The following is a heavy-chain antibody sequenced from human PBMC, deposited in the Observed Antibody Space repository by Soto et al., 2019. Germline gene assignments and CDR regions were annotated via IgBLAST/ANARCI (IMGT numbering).Heavy chain of an antibody. Sequence: GGSLRLSCAASGFTFSSYAMSWVRQAPGKGLEWVSAISGSGGSTYYADSVKGRFTISRDNSKNTLYLQMNSLRAEDTAVYYCAKSIVATILWSRQDMDVWGKGTTVTVSS. V-gene: IGHV3-23*01. D-gene: IGHD5-12*01. J-gene: IGHJ6*03. CDR1: GFTFSSYA. CDR2: ISGSGGST. CDR3: AKSIVATILWSRQDMDV.